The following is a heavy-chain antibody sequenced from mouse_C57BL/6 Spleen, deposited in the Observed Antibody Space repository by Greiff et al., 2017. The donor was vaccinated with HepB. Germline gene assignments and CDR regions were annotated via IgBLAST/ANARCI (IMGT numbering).Heavy chain of an antibody. D-gene: IGHD1-1*01. V-gene: IGHV14-4*01. CDR1: GFNIKDDY. CDR2: IDPENGDT. J-gene: IGHJ3*01. CDR3: TTGYYGSSYAWFAY. Sequence: VQLQQSGAELVRPGASVKLSCTASGFNIKDDYMHWVKQRPEQGLEWIGWIDPENGDTEYASKFQGKATITADKSSNTAYLQLSSLTSEDTAVDYCTTGYYGSSYAWFAYWGQGTLVTVSA.